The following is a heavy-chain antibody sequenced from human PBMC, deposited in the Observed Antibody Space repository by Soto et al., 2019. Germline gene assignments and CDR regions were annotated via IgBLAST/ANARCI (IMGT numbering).Heavy chain of an antibody. CDR1: GFTFSSYG. J-gene: IGHJ4*02. D-gene: IGHD3-3*01. V-gene: IGHV3-30*18. CDR2: ISYDGSNK. Sequence: QVQLVESGGGVVQPGRSLRLSCAASGFTFSSYGMHWVRQAPGKGLEWVAGISYDGSNKYYADSVKGRFTISRDNSKNTLYLQMNSLRAEDTAVYYCAKDREPLYDFWSGYCLDYWGQGTLVTVSS. CDR3: AKDREPLYDFWSGYCLDY.